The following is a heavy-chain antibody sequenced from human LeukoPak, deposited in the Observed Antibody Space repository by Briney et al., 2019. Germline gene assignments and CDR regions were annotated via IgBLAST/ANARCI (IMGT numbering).Heavy chain of an antibody. Sequence: PSETLSPTCTVSGGSVITNTFYWGWIRQPPGKGLEWIGTIFHSGSTFYNPSLESRVTISLDTSKNQFSLRVSSSTAAETAVYYCARLKWSGRLDHWGQGALVTVSS. D-gene: IGHD3-3*01. CDR3: ARLKWSGRLDH. V-gene: IGHV4-39*01. CDR2: IFHSGST. CDR1: GGSVITNTFY. J-gene: IGHJ4*02.